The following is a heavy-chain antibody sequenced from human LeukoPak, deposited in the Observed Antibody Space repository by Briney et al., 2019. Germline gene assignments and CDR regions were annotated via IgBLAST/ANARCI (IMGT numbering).Heavy chain of an antibody. V-gene: IGHV6-1*01. J-gene: IGHJ5*02. Sequence: SQTLSLTRAISVDSVSSNSVTWNWIRQSPSRGLEWLGRTYYRSTWYNDYAESVRGRITVNPDTFKNQFSLHLNSVTPEDTAVYYCARRLTQYDCFDPWGQGILVTVSS. CDR3: ARRLTQYDCFDP. CDR1: VDSVSSNSVT. CDR2: TYYRSTWYN. D-gene: IGHD4-11*01.